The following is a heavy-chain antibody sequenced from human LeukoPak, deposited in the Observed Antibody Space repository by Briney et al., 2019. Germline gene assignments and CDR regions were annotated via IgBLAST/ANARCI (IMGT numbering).Heavy chain of an antibody. V-gene: IGHV4-59*08. CDR3: ARHGPLYDIWSAQFYFDY. CDR1: GDSISTYY. D-gene: IGHD3-3*01. J-gene: IGHJ4*02. CDR2: IYFSGTT. Sequence: SETLSLTCTVSGDSISTYYWSWVRQPLGKRLEWIGYIYFSGTTNYNPSLKSRVTISVDTSKNQFSLRLSSVTAADTALYYCARHGPLYDIWSAQFYFDYWDQGTLVTVSS.